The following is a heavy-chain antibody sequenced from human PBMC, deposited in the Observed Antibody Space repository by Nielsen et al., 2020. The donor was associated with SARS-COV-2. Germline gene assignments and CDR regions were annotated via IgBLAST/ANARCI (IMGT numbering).Heavy chain of an antibody. V-gene: IGHV1-18*01. J-gene: IGHJ5*02. Sequence: ASVKVSCKASGYTFTSYGISWVRQAPGQGLEWMGWISAYNGNTNYAQKLQGRVTMTTDTSTSTAYMELRSLRSDDTAVYYCARLACTVVTPGLCWFDPWGQGTLVTVSS. CDR2: ISAYNGNT. D-gene: IGHD4-23*01. CDR3: ARLACTVVTPGLCWFDP. CDR1: GYTFTSYG.